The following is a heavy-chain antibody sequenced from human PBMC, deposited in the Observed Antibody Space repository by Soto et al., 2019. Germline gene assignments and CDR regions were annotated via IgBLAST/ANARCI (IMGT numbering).Heavy chain of an antibody. Sequence: SETLSLTCNVSGGSISGYYWSWIRQSPGKGLEYIGYIYYRGSTNYNSSLKSRVTMSVDTSRNQSSLKMNSVTAADTAVYYCARQQLLPFYYALDVWGQGTTVTVSS. CDR1: GGSISGYY. D-gene: IGHD1-26*01. CDR2: IYYRGST. J-gene: IGHJ6*02. CDR3: ARQQLLPFYYALDV. V-gene: IGHV4-59*01.